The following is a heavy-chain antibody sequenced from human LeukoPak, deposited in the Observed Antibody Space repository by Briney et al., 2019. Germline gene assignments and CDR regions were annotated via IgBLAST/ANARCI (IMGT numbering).Heavy chain of an antibody. CDR3: ARTLYYYDSGSYNYYYYMDV. V-gene: IGHV1-2*02. Sequence: GASVKVSCKASGYIFTEYYIHWVRQAPGQGLEWMGLINPNSGATNFAKKFQDRVAMTRETSISTAYMELSRLRSDDTAVCYCARTLYYYDSGSYNYYYYMDVWGKGTTVTISS. CDR2: INPNSGAT. J-gene: IGHJ6*03. CDR1: GYIFTEYY. D-gene: IGHD3-22*01.